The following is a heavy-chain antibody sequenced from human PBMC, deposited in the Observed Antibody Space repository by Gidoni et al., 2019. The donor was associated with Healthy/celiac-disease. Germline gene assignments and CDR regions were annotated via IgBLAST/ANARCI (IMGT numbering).Heavy chain of an antibody. CDR1: GGTFSRYA. CDR2: IIPILGIA. D-gene: IGHD3-22*01. Sequence: QVQLVQSGAEVKKPGSSVKVSCKASGGTFSRYAISWVRQAPGQGLEWRGRIIPILGIANYAQKFQGRVTITADKSTSTAYMELSSLRSEDTAVYYCARIPETYYYDSSGYPDYWGQGTLVTVSS. V-gene: IGHV1-69*04. J-gene: IGHJ4*02. CDR3: ARIPETYYYDSSGYPDY.